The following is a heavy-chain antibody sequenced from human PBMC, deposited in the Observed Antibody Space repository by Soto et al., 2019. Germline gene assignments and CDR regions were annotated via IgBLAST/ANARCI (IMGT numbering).Heavy chain of an antibody. J-gene: IGHJ2*01. CDR3: AQDTADGYHYSYFDP. CDR2: ILYDGSNK. Sequence: QVQLVESGGGVVQPGRSLRLSCAASGFTFSSYGMHWVRQAPGNGLEWVAVILYDGSNKYYADSVKGRFTISRDNSKNTLYVQMNSLRAEDTPVYYCAQDTADGYHYSYFDPWGRGTLVTVSS. D-gene: IGHD5-12*01. V-gene: IGHV3-30*18. CDR1: GFTFSSYG.